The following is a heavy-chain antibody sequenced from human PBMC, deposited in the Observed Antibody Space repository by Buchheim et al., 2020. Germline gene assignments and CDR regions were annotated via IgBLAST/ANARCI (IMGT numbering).Heavy chain of an antibody. J-gene: IGHJ4*02. CDR1: GFTFSNYE. V-gene: IGHV3-48*03. Sequence: EVQLVESGGGLVQPGGSLRLSCAASGFTFSNYEMNWVRQPPGRGLEWVSHISSGGGTIYYADSVEGRFTISRDNAKNSLYLQMNSLRAEDTAVYYCARDADGYGYITYWGQGTL. D-gene: IGHD5-12*01. CDR3: ARDADGYGYITY. CDR2: ISSGGGTI.